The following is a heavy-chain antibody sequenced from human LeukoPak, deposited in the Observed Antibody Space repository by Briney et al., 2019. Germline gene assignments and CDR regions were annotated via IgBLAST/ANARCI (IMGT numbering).Heavy chain of an antibody. J-gene: IGHJ3*02. CDR2: ISGSGGST. CDR1: GFTFSSYA. CDR3: AKDLGYYYDSNGLGSLLGPDAFDI. D-gene: IGHD3-22*01. Sequence: GGSLRLSCAASGFTFSSYAMSWVRQAPGKGLEWVSAISGSGGSTYYADSVKGRFTISRDNSKNTLYLQMNSLRAEDTAVYYCAKDLGYYYDSNGLGSLLGPDAFDIWGQGTMVTVSS. V-gene: IGHV3-23*01.